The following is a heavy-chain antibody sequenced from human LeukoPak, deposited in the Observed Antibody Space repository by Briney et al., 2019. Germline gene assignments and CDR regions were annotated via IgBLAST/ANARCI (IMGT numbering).Heavy chain of an antibody. D-gene: IGHD1-14*01. CDR2: ISSSSRYI. CDR3: ARVSEYNWFDP. J-gene: IGHJ5*02. V-gene: IGHV3-21*01. CDR1: GXTFSSYS. Sequence: GGSLRLSCAASGXTFSSYSMNWVLQAPGKGREWVSSISSSSRYIYYADSVKGRFTISRDNAKNSLYLQMNNLRAEDTAVYYCARVSEYNWFDPWGQGTLVTVSS.